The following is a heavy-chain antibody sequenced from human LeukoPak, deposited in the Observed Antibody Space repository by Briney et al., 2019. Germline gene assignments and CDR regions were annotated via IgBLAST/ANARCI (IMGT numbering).Heavy chain of an antibody. Sequence: SETLSLTCTVSGGSISSYYWSWIRQPPGKGLEWIGYIYYSGSTNYNPSLKSRVTISVDTSKNQFSLKLSSVTAADTALYYCSTLTYYYDSSGYYYFDYWGQGTLVTVSS. CDR1: GGSISSYY. D-gene: IGHD3-22*01. CDR3: STLTYYYDSSGYYYFDY. CDR2: IYYSGST. J-gene: IGHJ4*02. V-gene: IGHV4-59*08.